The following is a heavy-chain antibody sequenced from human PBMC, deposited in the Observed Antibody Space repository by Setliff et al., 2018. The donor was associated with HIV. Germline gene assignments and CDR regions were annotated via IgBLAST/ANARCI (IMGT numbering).Heavy chain of an antibody. CDR3: ASRIYYYDESRVLREEGFVP. Sequence: SETLSLTCFVSGGSIDNNKYYWTWIRQPPGKGLEWTGSIYHTGRTYYNRSLESRLTISIDTSKNQFSLKLTSVTAADTAMYYCASRIYYYDESRVLREEGFVPWGQGTLVTVSS. V-gene: IGHV4-39*01. J-gene: IGHJ5*02. CDR1: GGSIDNNKYY. D-gene: IGHD3-22*01. CDR2: IYHTGRT.